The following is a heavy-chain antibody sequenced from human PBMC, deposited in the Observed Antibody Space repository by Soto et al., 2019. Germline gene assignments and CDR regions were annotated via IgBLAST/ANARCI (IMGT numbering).Heavy chain of an antibody. CDR1: GFTFSSYA. D-gene: IGHD5-18*01. CDR2: ISGSGGST. CDR3: ASRRSYGDNFDY. V-gene: IGHV3-23*01. J-gene: IGHJ4*02. Sequence: GGSLRLSCAASGFTFSSYAMSWVRQAPGKGLEWVSAISGSGGSTYYADSVKGRFTISRDNSKNTLYLQMNSLRAEDTAVYYCASRRSYGDNFDYWGQGTLVTVSS.